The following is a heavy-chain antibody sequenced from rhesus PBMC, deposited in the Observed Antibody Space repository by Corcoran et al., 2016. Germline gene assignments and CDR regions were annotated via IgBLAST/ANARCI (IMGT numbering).Heavy chain of an antibody. CDR1: GGSFSSYW. CDR3: ARCDGGWGDV. J-gene: IGHJ5-1*01. Sequence: QVQLQESGPGLVKPSETLSLTCAVSGGSFSSYWWSWIRQPPGKGLEWIGEINGNRGSPAHHPTLKVPATIAKDASKYHFSLNLRAVTAADADGYYWARCDGGWGDVWGPGVLVTVSS. V-gene: IGHV4-80*01. D-gene: IGHD6-37*01. CDR2: INGNRGSP.